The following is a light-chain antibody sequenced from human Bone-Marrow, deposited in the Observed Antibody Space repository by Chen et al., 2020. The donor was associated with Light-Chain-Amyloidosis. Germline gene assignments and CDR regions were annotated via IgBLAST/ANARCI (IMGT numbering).Light chain of an antibody. V-gene: IGKV2-28*01. J-gene: IGKJ1*01. CDR3: MQTLQTPWT. CDR1: RSLLHNNGYIY. Sequence: DIVMTQSPLSLPVTPGEPASISCRSSRSLLHNNGYIYLDWYLQTPGQSPQLLIYLGSNRASGVPDKFSGSGSGTDFTLKINRVEAEDVGVYYCMQTLQTPWTFGQGTKVEI. CDR2: LGS.